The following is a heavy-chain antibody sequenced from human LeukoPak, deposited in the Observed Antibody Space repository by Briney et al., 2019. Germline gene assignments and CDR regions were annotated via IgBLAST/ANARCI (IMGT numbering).Heavy chain of an antibody. CDR1: GFTFSSYS. J-gene: IGHJ4*02. D-gene: IGHD4-17*01. V-gene: IGHV3-48*01. Sequence: GGSLRLSCAASGFTFSSYSMNWVRQAPGKGLEWVSYISSSSTIYYADPVKGRFTISRDNAKNSLYLQMNSLRAEDTAVYYCARDLPVDYWGQGTLVTVSS. CDR2: ISSSSTI. CDR3: ARDLPVDY.